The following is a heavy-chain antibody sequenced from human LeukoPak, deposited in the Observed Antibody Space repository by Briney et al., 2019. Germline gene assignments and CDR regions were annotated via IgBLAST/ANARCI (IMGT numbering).Heavy chain of an antibody. V-gene: IGHV3-23*01. CDR1: GFTFTSHG. J-gene: IGHJ4*02. CDR2: ISSSGDIT. D-gene: IGHD4/OR15-4a*01. CDR3: ARRAGAYSHPYDY. Sequence: PGGSLRLSCAASGFTFTSHGMNWVRQAPGKGLEWVSGISSSGDITYYADSVKGRFTISRDNSKNTLYLQMNSLRAEDTAVYYCARRAGAYSHPYDYWGQGTLVTVSS.